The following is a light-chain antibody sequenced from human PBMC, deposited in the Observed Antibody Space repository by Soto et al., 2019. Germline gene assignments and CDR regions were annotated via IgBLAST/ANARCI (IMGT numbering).Light chain of an antibody. CDR1: HSLLHSNGYNY. J-gene: IGKJ1*01. Sequence: DIVMTQSPLSLPVTPGEPASISCSSSHSLLHSNGYNYLAWYQQKPGQPPKLLIYWASTRESGVPDRFSGSGSGTDFTLTISSLQAEDVAVYYCQQYYSTLWTFGQGTKVDIK. V-gene: IGKV4-1*01. CDR2: WAS. CDR3: QQYYSTLWT.